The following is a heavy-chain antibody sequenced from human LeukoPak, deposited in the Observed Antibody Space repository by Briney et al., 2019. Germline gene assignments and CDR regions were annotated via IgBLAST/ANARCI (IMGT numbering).Heavy chain of an antibody. V-gene: IGHV3-74*01. CDR2: ITSDGSST. CDR3: VRDRGGLPIVY. J-gene: IGHJ4*02. D-gene: IGHD3-10*01. CDR1: GFTFSSSW. Sequence: PGGSLRLSCAASGFTFSSSWMHWVRQAPGKGLVWVSRITSDGSSTSYADSVKGRFTISRDNAKNTLYLQMKSLRAEDTAVYYCVRDRGGLPIVYWGQGSLVTVSS.